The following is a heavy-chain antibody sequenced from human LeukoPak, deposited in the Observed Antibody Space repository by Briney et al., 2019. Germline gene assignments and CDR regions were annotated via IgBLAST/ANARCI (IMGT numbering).Heavy chain of an antibody. D-gene: IGHD2-15*01. CDR3: ARAQDGYCSGGSCYSLDY. J-gene: IGHJ4*02. CDR2: INPSGGST. CDR1: GYTFTSYD. Sequence: ASVKVSCKASGYTFTSYDINWVRQATGQGLEWMGIINPSGGSTSYAQKFQGRVTMTRDMSTSTVYMELSSLRSEDTAVYYCARAQDGYCSGGSCYSLDYWGQGTLVTVSS. V-gene: IGHV1-46*01.